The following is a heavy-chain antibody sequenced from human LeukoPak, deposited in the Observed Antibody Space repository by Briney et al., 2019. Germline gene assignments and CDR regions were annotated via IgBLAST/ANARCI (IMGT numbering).Heavy chain of an antibody. CDR1: GFTFSNYA. V-gene: IGHV3-23*01. Sequence: GGSLRLSCAASGFTFSNYAMSWVRQAPGKGLKWVSALSGSGDNTYYADSVKGRFTISRDNSKNTLYLQMNSLRVEDTALYYCARPASRGVGRYFDLWGRGTLVTVSS. CDR3: ARPASRGVGRYFDL. D-gene: IGHD3-10*01. CDR2: LSGSGDNT. J-gene: IGHJ2*01.